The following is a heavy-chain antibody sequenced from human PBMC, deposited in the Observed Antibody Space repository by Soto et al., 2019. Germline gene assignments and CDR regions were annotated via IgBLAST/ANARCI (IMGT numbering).Heavy chain of an antibody. J-gene: IGHJ6*02. Sequence: GESLKISCKGSGFSFTTYWIAWVRQMPGKGLEWMGIIYPGDSDTRYSPSFQGQVTISADKSISTAYLQWSSLKASDTAMYYCARCENCRVYYYYYGMDVWGQGTTVTVSS. V-gene: IGHV5-51*01. CDR3: ARCENCRVYYYYYGMDV. D-gene: IGHD1-1*01. CDR2: IYPGDSDT. CDR1: GFSFTTYW.